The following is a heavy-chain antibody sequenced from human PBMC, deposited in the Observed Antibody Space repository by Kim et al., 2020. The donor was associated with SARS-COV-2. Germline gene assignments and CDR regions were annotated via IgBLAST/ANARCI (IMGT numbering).Heavy chain of an antibody. V-gene: IGHV4-31*03. D-gene: IGHD2-2*01. CDR1: GGSISSGGYY. CDR3: ARYCSRTSCRWFDP. J-gene: IGHJ5*02. CDR2: IYYSGST. Sequence: SETLSLTCTVSGGSISSGGYYWSWIRQYPGKGLEWIGYIYYSGSTYYNPSLRSRVSISVDTSKNQFSLKLHSVTAADTAVYYCARYCSRTSCRWFDPWG.